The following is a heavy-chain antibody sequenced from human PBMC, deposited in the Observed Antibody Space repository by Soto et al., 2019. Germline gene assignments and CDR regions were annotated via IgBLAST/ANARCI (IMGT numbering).Heavy chain of an antibody. V-gene: IGHV1-58*01. CDR2: IGVGSGNR. D-gene: IGHD2-8*01. Sequence: SVKVSCKASGFTFTSSAVQWVRQARGQRLEWIGWIGVGSGNRHYAQKFQERVTITRDMPTNTAYMELSSLRSEDTAVYYCAALGVNFDHWGQGTLVTVSS. CDR3: AALGVNFDH. J-gene: IGHJ4*02. CDR1: GFTFTSSA.